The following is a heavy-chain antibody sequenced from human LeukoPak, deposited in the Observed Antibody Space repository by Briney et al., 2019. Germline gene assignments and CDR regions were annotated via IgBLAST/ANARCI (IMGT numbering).Heavy chain of an antibody. D-gene: IGHD4-23*01. CDR3: ARYRGNSNGGFDP. V-gene: IGHV4-59*01. Sequence: SETLSLTCTVSSGSISTYYWSWIRQPPGKGLEWIGNIYNSGGTNYNPSLKSRVTTSVDTSKNQFSLKLTSVTAADTAVYYCARYRGNSNGGFDPWGQGTLVTVSS. J-gene: IGHJ5*02. CDR1: SGSISTYY. CDR2: IYNSGGT.